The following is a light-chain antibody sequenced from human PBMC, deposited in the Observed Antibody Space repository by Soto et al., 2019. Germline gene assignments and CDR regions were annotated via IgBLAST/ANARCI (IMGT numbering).Light chain of an antibody. CDR2: GAS. J-gene: IGKJ1*01. CDR1: QRVSSSY. V-gene: IGKV3-20*01. CDR3: QQYGSSPWT. Sequence: EIVLTQSPGTLSLSPGERATLSCRASQRVSSSYLAWYQQKPGQAPRLLIYGASSRATGIPDRFSGSGSGTDFTLTISRLETEDFAVYYCQQYGSSPWTFGQGTKVEIK.